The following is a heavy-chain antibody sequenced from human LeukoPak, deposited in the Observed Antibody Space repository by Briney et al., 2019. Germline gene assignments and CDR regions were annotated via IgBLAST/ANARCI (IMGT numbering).Heavy chain of an antibody. CDR3: ARDLPPTRNVPWCFGY. D-gene: IGHD4/OR15-4a*01. J-gene: IGHJ4*02. CDR1: GFTFSSNW. CDR2: IISDGSTI. V-gene: IGHV3-74*01. Sequence: GGSLRLSCAASGFTFSSNWMNWVRQAPGKGLVWVSRIISDGSTIDYTDSVKGRFTISRDNAKSTLYLQMNRLRAEDTAVYYCARDLPPTRNVPWCFGYWGQGTLVTVSS.